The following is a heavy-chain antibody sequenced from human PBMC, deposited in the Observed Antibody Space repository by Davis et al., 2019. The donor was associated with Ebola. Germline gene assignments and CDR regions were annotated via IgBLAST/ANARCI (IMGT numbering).Heavy chain of an antibody. CDR2: ISAYNGNT. J-gene: IGHJ4*02. CDR3: ARDLLGPTAMAYYFDY. CDR1: GYTFTSYG. V-gene: IGHV1-18*01. D-gene: IGHD5-18*01. Sequence: AASVKVSCKASGYTFTSYGISWVRQAPGQGLEWMGWISAYNGNTNYAQKFQGRVTITRDTSASTAYMELSSLRSEDTAVYYCARDLLGPTAMAYYFDYWGQGTLVTVSS.